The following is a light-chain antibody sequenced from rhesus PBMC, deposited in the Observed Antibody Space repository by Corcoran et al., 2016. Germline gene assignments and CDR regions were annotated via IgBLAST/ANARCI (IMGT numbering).Light chain of an antibody. J-gene: IGKJ4*01. CDR2: AAS. Sequence: DIKMTQSPSSLSASVGDRVTITCRASQGISTYLNWYKKKPGKALKRLFYAASSLESGVTSMVSCSGSGTEFTLTIISLQPEDFATYYCLQYNSDPLTFGGGTKVEIK. CDR3: LQYNSDPLT. V-gene: IGKV1-43*02. CDR1: QGISTY.